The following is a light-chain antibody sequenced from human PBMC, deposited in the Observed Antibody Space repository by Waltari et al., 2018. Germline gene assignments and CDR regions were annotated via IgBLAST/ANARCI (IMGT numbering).Light chain of an antibody. CDR3: SSYGSSSTVL. J-gene: IGLJ3*02. CDR1: SSAVGNYNL. V-gene: IGLV2-23*02. Sequence: QSALTQPASVSGSPGQSITISCTGTSSAVGNYNLVSWYQQHPGKAPKLMIYEVIKRPSGVSNRFSGSKSGNTASLTISGLQAEDEADYYCSSYGSSSTVLFGGGTKLTVL. CDR2: EVI.